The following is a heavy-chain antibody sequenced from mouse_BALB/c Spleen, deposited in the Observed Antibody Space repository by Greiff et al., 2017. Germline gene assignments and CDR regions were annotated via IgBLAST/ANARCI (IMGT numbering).Heavy chain of an antibody. CDR1: GFYIKDTY. D-gene: IGHD2-3*01. V-gene: IGHV14-3*02. CDR2: IDPANGNT. J-gene: IGHJ3*01. CDR3: ARGDGHEAY. Sequence: EVQLQQSGAELVKPGASVKLSCTASGFYIKDTYMHWVKQRPEKGLEWIGRIDPANGNTKYDPKFQGKATINADTSSNTAYLQLSSLTSEDTAVYYCARGDGHEAYWGQGTLVTVSA.